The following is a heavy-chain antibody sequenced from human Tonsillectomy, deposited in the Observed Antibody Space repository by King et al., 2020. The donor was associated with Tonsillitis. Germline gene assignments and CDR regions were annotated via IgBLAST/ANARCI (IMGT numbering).Heavy chain of an antibody. CDR2: ISAGGYNT. Sequence: VQLVESGGGLVQPGGSLGLSCATSGFTFDSYAINWVRQAPGKGLEWVSTISAGGYNTHYADSVKGRFTISRDNSKDMLFLQMNFLRAEDTDIYFCAKDYDSSGHYVGDREGWGQGTLVTVSS. V-gene: IGHV3-23*04. CDR3: AKDYDSSGHYVGDREG. CDR1: GFTFDSYA. D-gene: IGHD3-22*01. J-gene: IGHJ4*02.